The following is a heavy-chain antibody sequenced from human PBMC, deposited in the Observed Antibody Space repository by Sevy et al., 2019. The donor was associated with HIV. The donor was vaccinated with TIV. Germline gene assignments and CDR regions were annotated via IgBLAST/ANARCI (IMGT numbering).Heavy chain of an antibody. Sequence: GGSLRLSCAASGFTFSSYSMNWVRQAPGKGLEWVSYIGSSSSTIYYADSVKGRFTISRDNAKNSLYLQMNSLRAEDTAVYYCARVPSGGYSYGYFDYWGQGTLVTVSS. CDR2: IGSSSSTI. CDR3: ARVPSGGYSYGYFDY. D-gene: IGHD5-18*01. J-gene: IGHJ4*02. CDR1: GFTFSSYS. V-gene: IGHV3-48*01.